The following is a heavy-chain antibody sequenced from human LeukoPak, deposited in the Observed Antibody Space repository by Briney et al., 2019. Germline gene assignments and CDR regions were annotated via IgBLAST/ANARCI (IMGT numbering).Heavy chain of an antibody. D-gene: IGHD2-21*01. Sequence: GSLRLSCAASGFTVSSNYMIWVRQAPGKGLEWIGEIYHSGNTNYNPFLKSRVTISIDKSKNQFSLKMSSVTAADTAVYYCARNGGYSRRDLLNWGQGTLVTVSS. J-gene: IGHJ4*02. CDR1: GFTVSSNY. CDR2: IYHSGNT. CDR3: ARNGGYSRRDLLN. V-gene: IGHV4-4*02.